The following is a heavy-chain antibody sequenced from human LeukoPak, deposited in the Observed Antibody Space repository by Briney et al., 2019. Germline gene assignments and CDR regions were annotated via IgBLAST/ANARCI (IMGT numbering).Heavy chain of an antibody. CDR1: GFTFDDYA. Sequence: PGGSLRLSCAASGFTFDDYAMPWVRQAPGKGLEWVSGISWNSGSIGYADSVKGRFTISRDNAKNSLYLQMNSLRAEDTALYYCAKAGYYYDSSGHGEYFQHWGQGTLVTVSS. V-gene: IGHV3-9*01. CDR3: AKAGYYYDSSGHGEYFQH. CDR2: ISWNSGSI. D-gene: IGHD3-22*01. J-gene: IGHJ1*01.